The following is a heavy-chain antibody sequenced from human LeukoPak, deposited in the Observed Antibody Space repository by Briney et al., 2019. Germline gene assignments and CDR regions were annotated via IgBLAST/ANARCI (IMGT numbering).Heavy chain of an antibody. J-gene: IGHJ4*02. V-gene: IGHV4-4*07. CDR2: IYSSGST. CDR3: ARDLGGWGFDS. CDR1: GGSISSYY. D-gene: IGHD6-19*01. Sequence: SETLSLTCTVSGGSISSYYWTWIRQPAGKELEYIGRIYSSGSTNYNPSLKSRVTMSVDTSKNQFSLKMSSVTVADTAAYYCARDLGGWGFDSWGQGTLVTVSS.